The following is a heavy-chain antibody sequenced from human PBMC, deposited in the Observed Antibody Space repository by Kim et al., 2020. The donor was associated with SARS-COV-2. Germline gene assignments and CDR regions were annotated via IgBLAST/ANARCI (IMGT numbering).Heavy chain of an antibody. Sequence: GGSLRLSCTASGFTFSSYAMSWVRQAPGKGLEWVSAISGSGGSTYYADSVKGRFTISRDNSKNTLYLQMNSLRAEDTAVYYCAKSIAVAPWPFDYWGQGTLVTVSS. D-gene: IGHD6-19*01. CDR3: AKSIAVAPWPFDY. J-gene: IGHJ4*02. V-gene: IGHV3-23*01. CDR2: ISGSGGST. CDR1: GFTFSSYA.